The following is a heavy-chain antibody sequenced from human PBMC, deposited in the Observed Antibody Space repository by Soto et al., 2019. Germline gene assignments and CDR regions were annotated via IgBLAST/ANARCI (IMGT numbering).Heavy chain of an antibody. CDR1: GFTFSSYA. D-gene: IGHD3-3*01. Sequence: VSLRLSCAASGFTFSSYAMNWVRQAPGKGLEWVSGIRSSGNRTDYADSAKGRFTISRDNSKYTLYLQMNSLRAEDTAIYYCARFGSGSDAFDIWGQGTMVTVSS. CDR2: IRSSGNRT. J-gene: IGHJ3*02. CDR3: ARFGSGSDAFDI. V-gene: IGHV3-23*01.